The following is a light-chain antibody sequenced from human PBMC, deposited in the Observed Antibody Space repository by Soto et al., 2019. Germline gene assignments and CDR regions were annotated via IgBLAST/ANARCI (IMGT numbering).Light chain of an antibody. CDR3: LLYMGGGISV. CDR2: STN. V-gene: IGLV8-61*01. CDR1: SGSVSTSYY. J-gene: IGLJ3*02. Sequence: QTVVTQEPSFSVSPGGTVTLTCGLSSGSVSTSYYPSWYQQTRGQAPRTLIYSTNSRSSGVPDRFSGSILGNKAALTITGAQADDESDYYCLLYMGGGISVFGGGTKVTVL.